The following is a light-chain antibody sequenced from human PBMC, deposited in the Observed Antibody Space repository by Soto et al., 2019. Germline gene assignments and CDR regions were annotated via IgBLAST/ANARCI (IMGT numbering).Light chain of an antibody. V-gene: IGKV1-39*01. CDR1: QSITSY. CDR3: QQSYSTPTSIT. CDR2: AAS. J-gene: IGKJ5*01. Sequence: DIQMTQSPSSLSASVGDRVTITCRASQSITSYLNWYQQNPGKAPKLLIYAASNLQSGVPSRFSGSGSGTDFTLTISSLQPEDFATYYCQQSYSTPTSITFGQGTRLEIK.